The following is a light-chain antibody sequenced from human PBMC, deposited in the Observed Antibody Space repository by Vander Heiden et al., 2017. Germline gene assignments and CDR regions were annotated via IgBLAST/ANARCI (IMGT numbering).Light chain of an antibody. V-gene: IGKV4-1*01. Sequence: DIVMTQSPDSLAVSVGERATINCKSSQSVLSSSNNKNYLTGFQQKPGQPPKLLIYWASTRESGIPDRFSGSGSGKDFTLTISSLQVEDVAVYYCQQYYNIPRTFGQGTKVEIK. J-gene: IGKJ1*01. CDR1: QSVLSSSNNKNY. CDR3: QQYYNIPRT. CDR2: WAS.